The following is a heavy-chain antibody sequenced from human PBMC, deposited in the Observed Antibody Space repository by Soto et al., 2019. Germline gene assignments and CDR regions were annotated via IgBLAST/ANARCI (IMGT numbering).Heavy chain of an antibody. CDR2: ISSSSSYI. V-gene: IGHV3-21*01. J-gene: IGHJ6*02. Sequence: EVQLVESGGGLVKPGGSLRLSCAASGFTFSSYSMNWVRQAPGKGLEWVSSISSSSSYIYYADSVKGRFTTSRDNAKNSLYLQMNSLRAEDTAVYYCARDLISGSYYNYYYGMDVWGQGTTVTVSS. D-gene: IGHD1-26*01. CDR1: GFTFSSYS. CDR3: ARDLISGSYYNYYYGMDV.